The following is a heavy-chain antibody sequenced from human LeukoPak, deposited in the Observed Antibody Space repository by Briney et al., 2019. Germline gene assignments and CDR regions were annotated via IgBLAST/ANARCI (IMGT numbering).Heavy chain of an antibody. J-gene: IGHJ4*02. CDR3: TRVWLQYFDY. CDR1: GFTFSSYA. D-gene: IGHD5-24*01. Sequence: HPGGSLRLSCAASGFTFSSYAMSWVRQAPGKGLEWVSAISGSGGSTYYADSVKGRFTISRDNSKNTLYLQMNSLKTDDTAVYYCTRVWLQYFDYWGQGTLITVSS. CDR2: ISGSGGST. V-gene: IGHV3-23*01.